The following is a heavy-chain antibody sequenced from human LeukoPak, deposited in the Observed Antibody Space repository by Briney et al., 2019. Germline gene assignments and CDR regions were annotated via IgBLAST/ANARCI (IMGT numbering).Heavy chain of an antibody. CDR2: IDPSDSYT. V-gene: IGHV5-10-1*01. Sequence: GGSLKISCQGPGYSFTSYWITWVRQMPGKGLEWMGRIDPSDSYTNYSPSFQGHVTLSADKSHSPAYLQWSSLKASDPAMYYCAKHLSGGSGRHYWGQGTLVTVSS. CDR3: AKHLSGGSGRHY. CDR1: GYSFTSYW. J-gene: IGHJ4*02. D-gene: IGHD3-3*01.